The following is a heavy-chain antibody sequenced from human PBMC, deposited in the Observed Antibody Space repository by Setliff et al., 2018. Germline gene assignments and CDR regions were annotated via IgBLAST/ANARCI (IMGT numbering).Heavy chain of an antibody. J-gene: IGHJ4*02. Sequence: PGGSLRLSCAASGFTFSNYAMNWVRQAPGKGLEWVSYISSSGSTIYYADSVKGRFTISRDNAKNSLYLQMNSLRAEDTAVYYCACPDILTGLYDYWGQGTLVTVSS. D-gene: IGHD3-9*01. V-gene: IGHV3-48*03. CDR3: ACPDILTGLYDY. CDR2: ISSSGSTI. CDR1: GFTFSNYA.